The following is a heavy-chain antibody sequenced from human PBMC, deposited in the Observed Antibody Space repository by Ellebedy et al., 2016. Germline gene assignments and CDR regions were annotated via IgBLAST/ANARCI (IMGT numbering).Heavy chain of an antibody. J-gene: IGHJ4*02. CDR3: VRDPPYRQRLARFDY. Sequence: ASVKVSCKASGYTFTSYAMNWVRQAPGQGLERMGWINTNTGNPTYAQGFTGRFVFSLDTSVSTAYLHISSLKAEDTAVYYCVRDPPYRQRLARFDYWGQGTLVTVSS. CDR2: INTNTGNP. D-gene: IGHD3-16*01. CDR1: GYTFTSYA. V-gene: IGHV7-4-1*02.